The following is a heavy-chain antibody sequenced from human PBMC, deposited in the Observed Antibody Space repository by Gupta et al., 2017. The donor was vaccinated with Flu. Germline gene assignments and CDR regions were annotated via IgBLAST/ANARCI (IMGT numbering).Heavy chain of an antibody. D-gene: IGHD1-1*01. CDR1: GGSVSRSLSY. V-gene: IGHV4-39*01. Sequence: QLQLQESGPGLVKPSETLSLTCTVSGGSVSRSLSYWGWVRQPPGKGPGWIGDMYFGGSANYNPSLGSRVTMSLDTSNNQFSLNLRSVTAADTAVYFCARVRNGNLFDYWGPGTLVTVSS. CDR2: MYFGGSA. J-gene: IGHJ4*02. CDR3: ARVRNGNLFDY.